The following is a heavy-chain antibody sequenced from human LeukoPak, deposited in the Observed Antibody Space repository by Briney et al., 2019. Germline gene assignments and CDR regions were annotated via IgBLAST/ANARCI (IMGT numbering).Heavy chain of an antibody. CDR3: ARGDDSGYYDYFDY. J-gene: IGHJ4*02. V-gene: IGHV3-53*01. D-gene: IGHD3-22*01. CDR1: GFTVDSNY. Sequence: GGSLRLSCAASGFTVDSNYLSWVRQAPGKGLEWVSTIYTGGNTYYAASVKGRFTISRDFSKNTVFLHMNSLRAEDTAMYYCARGDDSGYYDYFDYWGQGALVSVSS. CDR2: IYTGGNT.